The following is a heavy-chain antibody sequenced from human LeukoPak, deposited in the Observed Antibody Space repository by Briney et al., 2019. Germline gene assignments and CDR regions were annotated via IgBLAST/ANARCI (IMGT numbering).Heavy chain of an antibody. CDR3: AAERGDILTGYDGWCDP. J-gene: IGHJ5*02. V-gene: IGHV4-30-4*01. CDR1: GGSISSDDSY. D-gene: IGHD3-9*01. CDR2: IYYSGST. Sequence: SQTLSLTCTVSGGSISSDDSYWSWIRQPPGKGLEWIGYIYYSGSTFYNPSLKSRLTISVDTSKNQFSLRLSSVTAADTAVYYCAAERGDILTGYDGWCDPWGQGTLVTVSS.